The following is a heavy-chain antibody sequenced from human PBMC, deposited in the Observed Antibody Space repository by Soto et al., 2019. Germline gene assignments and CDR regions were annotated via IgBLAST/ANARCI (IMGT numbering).Heavy chain of an antibody. J-gene: IGHJ4*02. CDR2: ISSSGSTI. V-gene: IGHV3-48*03. Sequence: GGSLRLSCGASGFNFSSYEMNWVRQAPGKGLEWVSYISSSGSTIYYADSVKGRFTISRDNAKNSLYLQMNSLRAEDTAVYYCARDRAPLKNYYFDYWGQGTLVTVSS. D-gene: IGHD3-10*01. CDR1: GFNFSSYE. CDR3: ARDRAPLKNYYFDY.